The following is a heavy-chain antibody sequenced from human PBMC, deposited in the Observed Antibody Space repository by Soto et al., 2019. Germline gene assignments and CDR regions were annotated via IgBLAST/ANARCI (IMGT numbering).Heavy chain of an antibody. D-gene: IGHD2-21*02. CDR3: AGPDCGGDCYLDY. V-gene: IGHV3-23*01. CDR1: GFTLSSYA. J-gene: IGHJ4*02. Sequence: PVGSLRLSCAASGFTLSSYAMSWVRQAPGKGLEWVSAISGSGGSTYYADSVKGRFTISRDNSKNTLYLQMNSLRAEDTAVYYCAGPDCGGDCYLDYWGQGTLVTVSS. CDR2: ISGSGGST.